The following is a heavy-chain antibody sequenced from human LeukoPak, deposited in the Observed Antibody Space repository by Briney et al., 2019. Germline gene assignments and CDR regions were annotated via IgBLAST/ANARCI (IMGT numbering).Heavy chain of an antibody. CDR3: ARGPHKRTYDRDNWFDP. Sequence: ASVKLSCKASGYTFTNYYMVWVRQAPGQGLEWMRIINPSSGNTNYAQKFQGRVTMTRDMSTSTVYMELSSLRSEDTAVYYCARGPHKRTYDRDNWFDPWGQGTLVTVSS. D-gene: IGHD3-3*01. J-gene: IGHJ5*02. CDR2: INPSSGNT. CDR1: GYTFTNYY. V-gene: IGHV1-46*01.